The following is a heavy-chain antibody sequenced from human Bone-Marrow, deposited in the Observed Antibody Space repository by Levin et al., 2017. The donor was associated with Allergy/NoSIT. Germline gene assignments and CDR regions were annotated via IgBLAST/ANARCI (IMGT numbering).Heavy chain of an antibody. V-gene: IGHV4-61*02. CDR1: GVSINSDRYY. CDR2: IYSRGDT. Sequence: SCNVSGVSINSDRYYWSWIRQPAGKGLEWIVRIYSRGDTTYNPSLKGRVIISLDATKNDFSLDLTSVTAADTAVYFCAGSRGSYLYYYRDVWGKGTTVTVSS. CDR3: AGSRGSYLYYYRDV. D-gene: IGHD2-21*01. J-gene: IGHJ6*03.